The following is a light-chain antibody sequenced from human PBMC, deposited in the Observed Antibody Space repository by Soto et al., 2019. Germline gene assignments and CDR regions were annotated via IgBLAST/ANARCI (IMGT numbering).Light chain of an antibody. CDR2: DVT. CDR3: TSYTTSSPYVV. V-gene: IGLV2-14*03. J-gene: IGLJ2*01. CDR1: SSDVGGYNY. Sequence: QSALTQPASVSGSPGQSISISGTGTSSDVGGYNYVSWYQHHPGKAPKLMIYDVTNRPSGVSNRFSGSKSGNTASLTISGLQAEDEADYYCTSYTTSSPYVVFGGGTKLTVL.